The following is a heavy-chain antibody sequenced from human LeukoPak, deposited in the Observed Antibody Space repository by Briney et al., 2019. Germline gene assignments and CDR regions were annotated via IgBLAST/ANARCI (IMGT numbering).Heavy chain of an antibody. J-gene: IGHJ4*02. D-gene: IGHD3-10*01. V-gene: IGHV1-18*01. CDR1: GYTFTSYG. CDR3: AIITMVRGVIPFGY. Sequence: ASVKVSCKASGYTFTSYGISWVRQAPGQGLEWMGWISAYNGNTNYAQKLQGRVTMTTDTSTSTAYMELRSLRSDDTAVYYCAIITMVRGVIPFGYWGQGTLVTVSS. CDR2: ISAYNGNT.